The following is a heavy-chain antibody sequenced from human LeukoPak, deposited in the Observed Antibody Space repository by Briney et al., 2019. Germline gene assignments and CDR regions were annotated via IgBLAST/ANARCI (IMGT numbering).Heavy chain of an antibody. Sequence: PGGSLRLSCAASGFTVSSNYMSWVRQAPGKGLEWVSGIYSNGGTYYADSVKGRFTISRGNSKNTLCLLMNSLRAEDTAVYYCAGRLGYCSGGSCPKPDYWGQGTLVTVSS. J-gene: IGHJ4*02. CDR2: IYSNGGT. V-gene: IGHV3-53*01. D-gene: IGHD2-15*01. CDR1: GFTVSSNY. CDR3: AGRLGYCSGGSCPKPDY.